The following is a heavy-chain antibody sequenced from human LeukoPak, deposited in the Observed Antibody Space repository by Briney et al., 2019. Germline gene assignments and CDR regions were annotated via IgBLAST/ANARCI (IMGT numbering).Heavy chain of an antibody. D-gene: IGHD3-9*01. V-gene: IGHV3-48*02. J-gene: IGHJ4*02. CDR1: GFTFSSYS. CDR2: ISSSSSTI. Sequence: GGSLRLSCAASGFTFSSYSMNWVRQAPGKGLEWVSYISSSSSTIYYADSVKGRFTISRDNAKNSLYLQMNSLRDEDTAVYYCAREDYGILTGYQDFDYWGQGTLVTVSS. CDR3: AREDYGILTGYQDFDY.